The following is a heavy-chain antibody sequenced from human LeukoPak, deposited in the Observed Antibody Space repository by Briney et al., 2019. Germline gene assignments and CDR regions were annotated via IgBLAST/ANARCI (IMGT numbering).Heavy chain of an antibody. CDR2: NNHSGST. V-gene: IGHV4-34*01. J-gene: IGHJ6*02. D-gene: IGHD5-18*01. Sequence: SETLSLTCAVYGGSFSGYYWSWIRQPPGKGLEWIGENNHSGSTNYNPSLKSRVTISVDTSKNQFSLKLSSVTAADTAVYYCARGYSYGFGYYYYGMDVWGQGTTVTVSS. CDR3: ARGYSYGFGYYYYGMDV. CDR1: GGSFSGYY.